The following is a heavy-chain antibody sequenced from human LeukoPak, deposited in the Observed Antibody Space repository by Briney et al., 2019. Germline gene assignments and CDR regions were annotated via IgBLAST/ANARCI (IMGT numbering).Heavy chain of an antibody. CDR2: IYTSGST. V-gene: IGHV4-61*02. J-gene: IGHJ2*01. Sequence: SETLSLTCTVSGGSISSSSYYWGWIRQPAGKGLEWIGRIYTSGSTNYNPSLKSRVTISVDTSKNQFSLKLSSVTAADTAVYYRARDLAYGGNSDAWYFDLWGRGTLVTVSS. D-gene: IGHD4-23*01. CDR1: GGSISSSSYY. CDR3: ARDLAYGGNSDAWYFDL.